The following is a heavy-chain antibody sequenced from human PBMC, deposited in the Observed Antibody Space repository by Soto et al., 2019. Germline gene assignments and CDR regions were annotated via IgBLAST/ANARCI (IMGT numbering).Heavy chain of an antibody. CDR1: GGTFSSYA. J-gene: IGHJ6*02. V-gene: IGHV1-69*13. CDR3: ATSRSGSYGDYYYYGMDV. CDR2: IIPIFGTA. Sequence: ASVKVSCKASGGTFSSYAISWLRQSPGQGLEWMGGIIPIFGTANYAQKFQGRVTITADESTSTAYMELSSLRSEDTAVYYCATSRSGSYGDYYYYGMDVWGQGTTVTVSS. D-gene: IGHD1-26*01.